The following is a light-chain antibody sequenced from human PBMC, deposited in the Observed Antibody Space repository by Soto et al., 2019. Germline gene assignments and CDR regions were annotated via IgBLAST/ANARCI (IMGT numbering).Light chain of an antibody. V-gene: IGLV2-14*03. Sequence: QSVLTQPASVSGSPGQSITISCTGTSSDVGGYNYVSWYQQHPDKAPKLMIYDVTNRPAGVSNRFSGSKSGNTASLTISGLQAEDEADYCCSSYTSSSTHVLFGGGTQLTVL. J-gene: IGLJ2*01. CDR3: SSYTSSSTHVL. CDR2: DVT. CDR1: SSDVGGYNY.